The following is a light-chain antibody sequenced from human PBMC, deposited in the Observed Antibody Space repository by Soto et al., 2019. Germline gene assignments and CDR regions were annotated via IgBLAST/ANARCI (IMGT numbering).Light chain of an antibody. J-gene: IGKJ1*01. CDR2: GAS. CDR1: QSVSSSY. CDR3: HQYGSSPQT. Sequence: EIVLTQSPGTLSLSPGERATLSCRASQSVSSSYLAWYQHTPGQAPRLLIYGASSRATGIPDRFSGSGYGTDFTLTISRLEPEDFAVYYCHQYGSSPQTFGQGTKVEIK. V-gene: IGKV3-20*01.